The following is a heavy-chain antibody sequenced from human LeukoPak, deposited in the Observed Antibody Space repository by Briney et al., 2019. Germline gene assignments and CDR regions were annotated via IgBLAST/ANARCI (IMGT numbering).Heavy chain of an antibody. D-gene: IGHD3-10*01. CDR3: ARVKVLWLGEPTYYFDY. CDR2: IYYSGST. CDR1: GVSISSYY. Sequence: PSETLSLTCTVSGVSISSYYWSWIRQPPGKGLEWIGYIYYSGSTNYNPSLKSRVTISVDTSKNQFSLKLSSVTAADTAVYYCARVKVLWLGEPTYYFDYWGQGTLVTVSS. J-gene: IGHJ4*02. V-gene: IGHV4-59*01.